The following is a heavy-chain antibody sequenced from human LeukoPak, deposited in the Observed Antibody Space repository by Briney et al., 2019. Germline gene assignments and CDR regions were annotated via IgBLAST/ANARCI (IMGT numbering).Heavy chain of an antibody. Sequence: PGGSLRLSCAASGFTFTSYSMNWVRQAPGKGLEWVSSISSSSSYIYYADSEKGRFTISRDNAKNSLYLQMNSLRAEDTAVYYCARDGYNYRTVPYYFDYWGQGTLVTVSS. V-gene: IGHV3-21*01. CDR2: ISSSSSYI. D-gene: IGHD5-24*01. CDR3: ARDGYNYRTVPYYFDY. CDR1: GFTFTSYS. J-gene: IGHJ4*02.